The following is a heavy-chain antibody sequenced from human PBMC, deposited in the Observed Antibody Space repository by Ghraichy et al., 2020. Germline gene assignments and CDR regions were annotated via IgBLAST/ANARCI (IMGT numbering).Heavy chain of an antibody. CDR2: IIPILGIA. V-gene: IGHV1-69*04. Sequence: NISCKTSGGTFSTYAINWVRQAPGQGLEWMGRIIPILGIANYAQKFQGRVTITADKSTNTAYMDLSSLRSADTAVYYCARDQSDAVYYYGMDVWGQGTTVTVSS. J-gene: IGHJ6*02. CDR1: GGTFSTYA. CDR3: ARDQSDAVYYYGMDV.